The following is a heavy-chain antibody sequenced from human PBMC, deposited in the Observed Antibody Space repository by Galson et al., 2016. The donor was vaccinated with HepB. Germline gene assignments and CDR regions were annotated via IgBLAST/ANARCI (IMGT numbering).Heavy chain of an antibody. CDR2: IWYDGSNK. CDR1: GFSFNNYA. D-gene: IGHD2-15*01. CDR3: ARFGGSLGMDV. V-gene: IGHV3-33*08. J-gene: IGHJ6*02. Sequence: SLRLSCAASGFSFNNYAMGWVRQTPGKGLEWVALIWYDGSNKHYADSVKGRFTISRDNSKNTLYLQMNSLTAEDTAVYYCARFGGSLGMDVWGQGTTVTVSS.